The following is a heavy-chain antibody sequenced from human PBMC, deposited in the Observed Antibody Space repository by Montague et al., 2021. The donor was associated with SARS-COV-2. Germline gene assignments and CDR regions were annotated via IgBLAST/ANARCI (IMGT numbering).Heavy chain of an antibody. Sequence: SETLSLTCAVYGGSFTDYYWSWVRQPPGKGLEWIGEINHRGTSNYNPSLKRRVIISVDTSKNQLSLKLSSVTAADTAVYYCATQEDPSGWIPGPFDFWGQGTLLTVSS. CDR3: ATQEDPSGWIPGPFDF. CDR1: GGSFTDYY. CDR2: INHRGTS. D-gene: IGHD6-19*01. V-gene: IGHV4-34*01. J-gene: IGHJ4*02.